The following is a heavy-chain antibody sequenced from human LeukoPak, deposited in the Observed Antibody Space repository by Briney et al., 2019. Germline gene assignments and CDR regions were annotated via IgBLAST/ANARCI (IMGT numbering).Heavy chain of an antibody. Sequence: ASVKVSCKASGYTFTSYGISWVRQAPGQGLEWMGWISAYNGNTNYAQKFQGRVTITRDTSASTAYMELSSLRSEDTAVYYCARGWSVVRLGELSLYPFDYWGQGTLVTVSS. CDR3: ARGWSVVRLGELSLYPFDY. CDR2: ISAYNGNT. J-gene: IGHJ4*02. V-gene: IGHV1-18*01. CDR1: GYTFTSYG. D-gene: IGHD3-16*02.